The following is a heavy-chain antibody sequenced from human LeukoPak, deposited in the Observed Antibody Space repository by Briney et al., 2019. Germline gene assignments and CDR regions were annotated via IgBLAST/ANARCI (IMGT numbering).Heavy chain of an antibody. J-gene: IGHJ4*02. V-gene: IGHV3-21*04. Sequence: GGSLRLSCAASGFSFENYNMNWVRQAPGKGLEWVAYINVITGYIYYADSLKGRFTISRDNSKNTLYLQINSLRAEDMALYYCAKSSDGSTSFDQWGQGTLVTVSS. D-gene: IGHD2-2*01. CDR3: AKSSDGSTSFDQ. CDR2: INVITGYI. CDR1: GFSFENYN.